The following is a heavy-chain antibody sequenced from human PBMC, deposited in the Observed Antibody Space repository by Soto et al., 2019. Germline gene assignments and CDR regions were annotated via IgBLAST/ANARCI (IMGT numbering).Heavy chain of an antibody. CDR2: ISAYSGNT. V-gene: IGHV1-18*04. Sequence: ASVKVSCKASGYTFTRYGLSCVRQAPGQGLEWMGWISAYSGNTNYAQKLQGRVTMTTDTSTSTAYMELRSLRSDDTAVYYCARDRVPYYYDSSGPRALGYWGQGTLVIVSS. CDR1: GYTFTRYG. D-gene: IGHD3-22*01. CDR3: ARDRVPYYYDSSGPRALGY. J-gene: IGHJ4*02.